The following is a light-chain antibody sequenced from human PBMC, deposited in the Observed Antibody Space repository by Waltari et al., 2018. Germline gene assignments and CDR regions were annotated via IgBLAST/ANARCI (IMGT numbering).Light chain of an antibody. J-gene: IGLJ1*01. CDR2: DND. CDR3: ATWEGSQRV. V-gene: IGLV1-44*01. Sequence: QRVTISCSGSNFNIGSNSVYWFQQLPGAAPKLLMYDNDQRPSGVPDRFSASKSGTSASLAISALQSGDEADYYCATWEGSQRVFGTGTKVTVL. CDR1: NFNIGSNS.